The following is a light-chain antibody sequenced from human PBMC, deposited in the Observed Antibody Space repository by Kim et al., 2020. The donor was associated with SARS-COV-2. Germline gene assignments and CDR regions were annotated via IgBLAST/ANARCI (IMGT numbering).Light chain of an antibody. CDR3: QQANTFPLT. J-gene: IGKJ4*01. CDR2: AAS. Sequence: DIQMTQSPSSVAASVGDRVTITCRASQGIDIWLAWYQQQPGKAPKLLIYAASSLQSGVPSRFSGSGFATDFTLTISNLQPEDFGTYYCQQANTFPLTFGGGTKVDIK. V-gene: IGKV1-12*01. CDR1: QGIDIW.